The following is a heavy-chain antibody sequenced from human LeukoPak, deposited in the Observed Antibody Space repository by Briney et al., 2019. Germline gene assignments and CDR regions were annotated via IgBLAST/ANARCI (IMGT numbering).Heavy chain of an antibody. CDR3: ARVEAAAPDY. CDR1: GFTFSSYS. CDR2: ISSSGSTI. V-gene: IGHV3-48*04. J-gene: IGHJ4*02. Sequence: GGSLRLSCAASGFTFSSYSMNWVRQAPGKGLEWVSYISSSGSTIYYADSVKGRFTISRDNAKNSLYLQMNSLRAEDTAVYYCARVEAAAPDYWGQGTPVTVSS. D-gene: IGHD6-13*01.